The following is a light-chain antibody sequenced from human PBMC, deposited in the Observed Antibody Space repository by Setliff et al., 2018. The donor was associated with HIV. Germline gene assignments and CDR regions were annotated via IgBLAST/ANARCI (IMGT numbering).Light chain of an antibody. CDR1: SSDVVTYKL. CDR2: EGS. J-gene: IGLJ3*02. V-gene: IGLV2-23*01. Sequence: QSVLTQPASVSGSPGQSITISCTGISSDVVTYKLVSWYQQYPGKAPKLMIYEGSKRPSGVSNRFSGSQSGNTASLTISGLQTEDEADYYCCSYAGTWVFGGGTKVTVL. CDR3: CSYAGTWV.